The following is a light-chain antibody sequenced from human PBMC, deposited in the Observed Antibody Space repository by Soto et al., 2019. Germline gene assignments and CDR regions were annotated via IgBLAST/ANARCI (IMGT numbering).Light chain of an antibody. J-gene: IGLJ2*01. CDR1: SSNIGAGYD. V-gene: IGLV1-40*01. Sequence: QSVLTQPPSVSGAPGQRVTISCTGSSSNIGAGYDVHWYQQLPGTAPKLLIYGNSNRPSGVPDRFSGSKSGTSASLAITGLQAEDEAAYYCQSYDRSLSGVFGGGTKVTVL. CDR3: QSYDRSLSGV. CDR2: GNS.